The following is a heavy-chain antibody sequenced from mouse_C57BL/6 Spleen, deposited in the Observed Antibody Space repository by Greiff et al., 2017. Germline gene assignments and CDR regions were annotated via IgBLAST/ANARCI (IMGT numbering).Heavy chain of an antibody. V-gene: IGHV1-4*01. CDR2: INPSSGYT. J-gene: IGHJ3*01. D-gene: IGHD2-4*01. CDR1: GYTFTSYT. Sequence: QVQLQQSGAELARPGASVKMSCKASGYTFTSYTMHWVKQRPGQGLEWIGYINPSSGYTKYNQKFKDKATLTADKSSSTAYMQLSSLTSEDSAVYYCARSGDYDGRFAYWGKGTLVTVSA. CDR3: ARSGDYDGRFAY.